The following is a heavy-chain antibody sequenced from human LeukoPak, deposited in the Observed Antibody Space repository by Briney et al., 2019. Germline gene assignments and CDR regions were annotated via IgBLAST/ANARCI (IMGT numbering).Heavy chain of an antibody. Sequence: ASVKVSCKASGYTFTSYGISWVRRAPGQGLEWMGWISAYNGNTNYAQKLQGRVTMTTDTSTSTAYMELRSLRSDDTAVYYCARRPSSGWYGSDGMDVWGKGTTVTVSS. V-gene: IGHV1-18*04. J-gene: IGHJ6*04. CDR2: ISAYNGNT. D-gene: IGHD6-19*01. CDR3: ARRPSSGWYGSDGMDV. CDR1: GYTFTSYG.